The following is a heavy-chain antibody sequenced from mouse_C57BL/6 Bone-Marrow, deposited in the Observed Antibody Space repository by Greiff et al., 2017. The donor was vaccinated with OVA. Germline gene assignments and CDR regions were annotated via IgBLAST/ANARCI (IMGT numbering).Heavy chain of an antibody. V-gene: IGHV1-80*01. CDR1: GYAFSSYW. CDR2: IYPGDGDT. CDR3: ARWRGKGYAMDY. J-gene: IGHJ4*01. D-gene: IGHD2-1*01. Sequence: QVQLKQSGAELVKPGASVKISCKASGYAFSSYWMNWVKQRPGKGLEWIGQIYPGDGDTNYNGKFKGKATLTADKSSSTAYMQLSSLTSEDSAVYFCARWRGKGYAMDYWGQGTSVTVSS.